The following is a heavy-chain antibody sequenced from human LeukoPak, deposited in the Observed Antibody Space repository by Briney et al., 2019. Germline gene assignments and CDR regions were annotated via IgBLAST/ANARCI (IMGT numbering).Heavy chain of an antibody. CDR3: ARANDFWSGYYSDAFDI. D-gene: IGHD3-3*01. CDR2: INHSGST. V-gene: IGHV4-34*01. J-gene: IGHJ3*02. CDR1: GGSFSGYY. Sequence: SGTLSLTCAVYGGSFSGYYWSWIRQSPGKGLEWIAEINHSGSTNYNPSLKSRVTISVDTSKNQFSLKLSSVTAADTAVYYCARANDFWSGYYSDAFDIWGQGTMVTVSS.